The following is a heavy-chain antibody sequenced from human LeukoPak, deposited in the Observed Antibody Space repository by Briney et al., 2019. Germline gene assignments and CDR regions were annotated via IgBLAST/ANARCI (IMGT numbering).Heavy chain of an antibody. CDR1: GYTFTGYY. Sequence: GDSVKVSCKASGYTFTGYYMHWVRQAPGQGLEWMGWINPNSGGTNYAQKFQGRVTMTRDTSIRTAYMELSRLRSDVTAVYYCAREMWYYDFWSGHPYYFDYWGQGTLVTVSS. CDR2: INPNSGGT. V-gene: IGHV1-2*02. CDR3: AREMWYYDFWSGHPYYFDY. D-gene: IGHD3-3*01. J-gene: IGHJ4*02.